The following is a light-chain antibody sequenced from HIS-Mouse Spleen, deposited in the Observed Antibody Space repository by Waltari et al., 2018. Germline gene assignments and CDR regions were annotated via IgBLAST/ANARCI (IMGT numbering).Light chain of an antibody. CDR2: QDS. J-gene: IGLJ2*01. Sequence: SYELTHPPSVSVSPGQTASITCSGDKLGDKYACWYQQKPGQSPVLVIYQDSKRPSGFPERFSGSNSGNTATLTISGTQAMDEADYYCQAWDSSTAVFGGGTKLTVL. V-gene: IGLV3-1*01. CDR3: QAWDSSTAV. CDR1: KLGDKY.